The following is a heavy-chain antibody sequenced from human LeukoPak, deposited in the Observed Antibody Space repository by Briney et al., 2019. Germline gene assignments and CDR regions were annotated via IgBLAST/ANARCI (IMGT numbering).Heavy chain of an antibody. Sequence: GRSLRLSCAAPGFTFSSYGMHWVRQAPGKGLEWVAVISYDGSNKYYADSVKGRFTISRDDSKNTLYLQMNSLKTEDTAVYYCTTAPTYIVVVVAATPNYYYGMDVWGQWTTVTVSS. CDR1: GFTFSSYG. CDR2: ISYDGSNK. V-gene: IGHV3-30*03. J-gene: IGHJ6*02. CDR3: TTAPTYIVVVVAATPNYYYGMDV. D-gene: IGHD2-15*01.